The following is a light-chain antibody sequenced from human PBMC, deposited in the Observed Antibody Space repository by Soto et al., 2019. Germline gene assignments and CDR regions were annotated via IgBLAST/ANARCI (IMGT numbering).Light chain of an antibody. CDR1: QNIDNY. Sequence: DIQLTQSPSSLSASLGDRVTISCRASQNIDNYLHWYQQKSGKAPEALIYAASSLRDGVSSRFSGSGYGTEFTLTINNLHPEDFATYYCQQSSSSPPITFGQGTRLDI. CDR2: AAS. V-gene: IGKV1-39*01. J-gene: IGKJ5*01. CDR3: QQSSSSPPIT.